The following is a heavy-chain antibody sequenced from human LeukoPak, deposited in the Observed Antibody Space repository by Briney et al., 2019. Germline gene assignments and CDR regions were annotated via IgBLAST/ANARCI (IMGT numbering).Heavy chain of an antibody. CDR2: IKQDGSEK. V-gene: IGHV3-7*05. D-gene: IGHD1-26*01. CDR1: GFTFSSYW. J-gene: IGHJ4*02. CDR3: ARCSGSYRSDY. Sequence: GGSLRLSCAASGFTFSSYWMTWVRQAPGKGLEWVAIIKQDGSEKYYVDSVKGRFTISRDNAKNSLYLQMNSLRADDTAAYYCARCSGSYRSDYWGQGTLVTVSS.